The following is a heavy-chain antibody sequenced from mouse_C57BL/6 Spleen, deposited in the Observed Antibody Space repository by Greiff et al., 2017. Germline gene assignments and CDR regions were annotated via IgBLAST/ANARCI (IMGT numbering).Heavy chain of an antibody. CDR1: GFTFSDYY. CDR3: ARAELGHWYCDV. Sequence: EVKLMESEGGLVQPGSSLKLSCTASGFTFSDYYMAWVRPVPEKGLEWVANINYDGSSNYYLDSLKSRFIISRYNAKNILDLQMSSLKSEDTATYYCARAELGHWYCDVWGTGTTVTVSS. J-gene: IGHJ1*03. D-gene: IGHD4-1*01. V-gene: IGHV5-16*01. CDR2: INYDGSSN.